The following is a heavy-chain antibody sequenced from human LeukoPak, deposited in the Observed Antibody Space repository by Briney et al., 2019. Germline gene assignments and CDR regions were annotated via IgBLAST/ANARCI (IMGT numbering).Heavy chain of an antibody. V-gene: IGHV3-23*01. CDR2: ILGGGGRK. CDR3: AKDQVGGDGYLLFDY. CDR1: GFTFSTYA. Sequence: GGSLRLSCAASGFTFSTYAMSWVRQAPGKGLEWVSTILGGGGRKYYADSVRGRITISRDNYKNTMYMQMNSLRAEDTAVYYCAKDQVGGDGYLLFDYWGQGTPVTVSS. J-gene: IGHJ4*02. D-gene: IGHD3-16*01.